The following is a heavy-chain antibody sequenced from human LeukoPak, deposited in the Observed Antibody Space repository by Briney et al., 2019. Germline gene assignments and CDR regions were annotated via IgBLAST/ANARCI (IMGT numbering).Heavy chain of an antibody. CDR2: ISSSSSYI. V-gene: IGHV3-21*01. D-gene: IGHD3-9*01. Sequence: GGPLRLSCAASGFTFSSYSMNWVRQAPGKGLEWVSSISSSSSYIYYADSVKGRFTISRDNAKNSLYLQMNSLRAEDTAVYYCARDLYDILTGMGYYYYYMDVWGKGTTVTVSS. CDR3: ARDLYDILTGMGYYYYYMDV. CDR1: GFTFSSYS. J-gene: IGHJ6*03.